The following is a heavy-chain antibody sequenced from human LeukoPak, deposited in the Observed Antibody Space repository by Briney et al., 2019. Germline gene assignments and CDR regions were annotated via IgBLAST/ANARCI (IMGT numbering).Heavy chain of an antibody. Sequence: SETLSLTCAVYGGSFSGYYWSWIRQPLGKGLEWIGYIYYSGSTNYNPSLKSRVTISVDTSKNQFSLKLSSVIAADTAVYYCARTTEGYCSSASCFGFSYSYYMDVWGKGTTVTISS. CDR2: IYYSGST. D-gene: IGHD2-2*01. J-gene: IGHJ6*03. V-gene: IGHV4-59*01. CDR1: GGSFSGYY. CDR3: ARTTEGYCSSASCFGFSYSYYMDV.